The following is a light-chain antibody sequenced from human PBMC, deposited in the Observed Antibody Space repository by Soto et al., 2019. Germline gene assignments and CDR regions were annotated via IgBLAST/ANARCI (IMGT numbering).Light chain of an antibody. CDR3: LQESNYPLT. V-gene: IGKV1-6*01. J-gene: IGKJ4*01. CDR1: QGVRYD. Sequence: IPMTQSPSSLSASVGDRVTITCRASQGVRYDVGWDQHKPGKAPKLLIYSASTLQSGVASGFSGSGSGTDCTLTNSGLQSEDFAAYFGLQESNYPLTFGGGTKVEIK. CDR2: SAS.